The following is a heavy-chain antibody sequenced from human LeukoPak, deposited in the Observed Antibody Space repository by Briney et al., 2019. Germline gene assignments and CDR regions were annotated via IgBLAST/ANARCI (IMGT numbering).Heavy chain of an antibody. J-gene: IGHJ5*02. Sequence: ASVKVSCKASGYTFTGYYMHWVRQAPGQGLEWMGWINPNSGGTNYAQKFQGRVTMTRDTSISTAYMELSRLRSDDTAAYYCARVGPYDFWSGYYPRNWFDPWGQGTLVTVSS. D-gene: IGHD3-3*01. V-gene: IGHV1-2*02. CDR2: INPNSGGT. CDR1: GYTFTGYY. CDR3: ARVGPYDFWSGYYPRNWFDP.